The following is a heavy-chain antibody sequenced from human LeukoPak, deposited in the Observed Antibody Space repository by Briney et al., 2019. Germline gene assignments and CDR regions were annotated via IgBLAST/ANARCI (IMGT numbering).Heavy chain of an antibody. CDR2: INPNSGGT. J-gene: IGHJ4*02. D-gene: IGHD3-22*01. CDR1: GYTFTGYY. V-gene: IGHV1-2*02. CDR3: ARGIHPGKLYYDSSRYDY. Sequence: ASVKASCKASGYTFTGYYMHWVRQAPGQGLEWIGWINPNSGGTNYAQKFQGRVTMTRDTSISTAYMELSRLRSDDTAVYYCARGIHPGKLYYDSSRYDYWGQGTLVTVSS.